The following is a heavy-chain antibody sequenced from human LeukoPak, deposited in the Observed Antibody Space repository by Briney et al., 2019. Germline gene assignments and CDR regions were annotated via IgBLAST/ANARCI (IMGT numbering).Heavy chain of an antibody. D-gene: IGHD2-8*01. CDR2: ISFDGGNK. CDR1: GFTFSTYS. Sequence: PGGSLRLSCAASGFTFSTYSMNWVRQAPGKGLEWVAVISFDGGNKYYADSVKGRFTISRDNSKNTLYLQMNSLRAEDTAVYYCARDSGVHYFDYWGQGTLATVSS. J-gene: IGHJ4*02. CDR3: ARDSGVHYFDY. V-gene: IGHV3-30*03.